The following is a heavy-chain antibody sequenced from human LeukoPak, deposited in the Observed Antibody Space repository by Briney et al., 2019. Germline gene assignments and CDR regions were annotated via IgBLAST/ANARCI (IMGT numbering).Heavy chain of an antibody. J-gene: IGHJ4*02. V-gene: IGHV3-74*01. CDR3: ARGGEYSYGPVGDY. CDR2: INKDGRST. CDR1: GFTFNSYW. D-gene: IGHD5-18*01. Sequence: PGGSLRLTCAVSGFTFNSYWMHWVRQAPGKGLMWVARINKDGRSTSYADSVRGRFTISRDNAKNTLYLQMNSLRAEDMAVYYCARGGEYSYGPVGDYWGQGTLVTVSS.